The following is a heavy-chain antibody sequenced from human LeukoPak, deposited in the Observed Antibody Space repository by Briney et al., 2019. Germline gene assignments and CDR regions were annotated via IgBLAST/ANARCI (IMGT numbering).Heavy chain of an antibody. V-gene: IGHV3-11*01. D-gene: IGHD3-3*01. Sequence: GGSLRLSCAASGFTFSVYYMSWIRQAPGRGLEWLSYISSSGTTIYYADSVKGRFTISRDNAKNSLYLQMNSLRAEDTAVYYCARVGANSGYYSDYWGQGTLVTVSS. CDR2: ISSSGTTI. CDR1: GFTFSVYY. CDR3: ARVGANSGYYSDY. J-gene: IGHJ4*02.